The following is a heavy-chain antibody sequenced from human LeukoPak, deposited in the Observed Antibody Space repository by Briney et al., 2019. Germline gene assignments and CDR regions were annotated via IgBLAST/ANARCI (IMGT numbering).Heavy chain of an antibody. V-gene: IGHV1-18*04. D-gene: IGHD5-24*01. J-gene: IGHJ4*02. CDR3: ARDRGMATIDY. CDR1: GYTFSGNF. Sequence: ASVTVSFKASGYTFSGNFMHWVRQAPGQGLEWMGWINPNNGDTNYAQKLQGRVTMTTDTSTSTAYMELRSLRSDDAAVYYCARDRGMATIDYWGQGTLVTVSS. CDR2: INPNNGDT.